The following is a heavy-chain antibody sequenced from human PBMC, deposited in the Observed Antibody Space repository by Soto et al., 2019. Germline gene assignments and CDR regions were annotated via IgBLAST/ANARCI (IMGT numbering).Heavy chain of an antibody. Sequence: PSETLSLTCTVSGGSISSGDYYWSWIRQPPGKGLEWIGYIYYSGSTYYNPSLKSRVTISVDTSKNQFSLKLSSVTAADTAVYYCARAGLRSAFVYYGMDVWGQGTTVTVSS. D-gene: IGHD3-3*01. CDR1: GGSISSGDYY. CDR2: IYYSGST. J-gene: IGHJ6*02. V-gene: IGHV4-30-4*01. CDR3: ARAGLRSAFVYYGMDV.